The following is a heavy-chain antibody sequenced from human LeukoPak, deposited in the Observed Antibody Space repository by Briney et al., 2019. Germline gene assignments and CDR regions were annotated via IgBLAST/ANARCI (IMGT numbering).Heavy chain of an antibody. CDR3: ARDSRTKRRYFDY. V-gene: IGHV3-21*01. D-gene: IGHD1-1*01. J-gene: IGHJ4*02. CDR1: GFTFSSYS. CDR2: ISSSSSYI. Sequence: GGSLRLSCAASGFTFSSYSMNWVHQAPGKGLEWVSSISSSSSYIYYADSVKGRFTISRDNAKNSLYLQMNSLRAEDTAVYYCARDSRTKRRYFDYWGQGTLVTVSS.